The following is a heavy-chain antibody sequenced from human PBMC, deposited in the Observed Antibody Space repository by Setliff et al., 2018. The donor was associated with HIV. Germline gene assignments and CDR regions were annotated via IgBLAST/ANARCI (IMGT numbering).Heavy chain of an antibody. D-gene: IGHD1-1*01. CDR2: TYYRSKWYY. J-gene: IGHJ6*03. CDR1: GDSVSGNSVS. V-gene: IGHV6-1*01. Sequence: SQTLSLTCVISGDSVSGNSVSWNWIRQSPSRGLEWLGRTYYRSKWYYQYALSLKSRISINPDTSKNQFSLQLNSVTPEDTAVYYCARGGDWDDNYYMDVWGKGITVTVSS. CDR3: ARGGDWDDNYYMDV.